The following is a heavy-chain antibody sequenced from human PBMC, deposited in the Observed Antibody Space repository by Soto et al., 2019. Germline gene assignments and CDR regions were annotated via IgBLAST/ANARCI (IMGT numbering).Heavy chain of an antibody. V-gene: IGHV3-13*01. CDR1: GFTFSSYD. D-gene: IGHD4-17*01. Sequence: GGSLRLSCAASGFTFSSYDMHWVRQATGKGLEWVSAIGTAGDTYYPGSVKGRFTISRENAKNSLYLQMNSLRAGDTAVYYCARANGGLYYFDYWGQGTLVTVSS. CDR3: ARANGGLYYFDY. J-gene: IGHJ4*02. CDR2: IGTAGDT.